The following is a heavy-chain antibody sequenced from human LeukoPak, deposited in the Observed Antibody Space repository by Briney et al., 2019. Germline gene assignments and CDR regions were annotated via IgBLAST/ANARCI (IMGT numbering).Heavy chain of an antibody. D-gene: IGHD2-15*01. V-gene: IGHV4-59*01. J-gene: IGHJ4*02. Sequence: SETLSLTCTVSGGSISTNYYWSWIRQHPGKGLEWIGYIHYTGSTYYNPSLKSRVTISVDTSTNQFSLRLSSVTAADTAVYYCARIHRYCSGGACYVLDNWGQGTLVAVSS. CDR1: GGSISTNYY. CDR2: IHYTGST. CDR3: ARIHRYCSGGACYVLDN.